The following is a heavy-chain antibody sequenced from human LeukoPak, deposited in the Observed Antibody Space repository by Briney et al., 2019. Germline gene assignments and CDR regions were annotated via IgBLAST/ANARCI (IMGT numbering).Heavy chain of an antibody. CDR1: EFTFITAW. D-gene: IGHD3-22*01. CDR2: LKEDGSEE. CDR3: ARDWLAGNAYYAFDL. J-gene: IGHJ3*01. Sequence: VGSPRHFCAASEFTFITAWKRWGFDAPVNGMECGVNLKEDGSEEYYVDSVKGRFSISRDNAKNSLYLQMNSLRAEDTAVYYCARDWLAGNAYYAFDLWGKGTIDTV. V-gene: IGHV3-7*01.